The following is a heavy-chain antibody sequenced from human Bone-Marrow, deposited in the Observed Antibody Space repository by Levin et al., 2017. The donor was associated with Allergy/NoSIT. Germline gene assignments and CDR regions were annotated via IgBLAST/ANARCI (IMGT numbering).Heavy chain of an antibody. J-gene: IGHJ4*02. V-gene: IGHV4-4*02. CDR3: ASGSKYSSSWYHFDY. CDR1: GGSISSSNW. CDR2: IYHSGST. D-gene: IGHD6-13*01. Sequence: SQTLSLTCAVSGGSISSSNWWSWVRQPPGKGLEWIGEIYHSGSTNYNPSLKSRVTISVDKSKNQFSLKLSSVTAADTAVYYCASGSKYSSSWYHFDYWGQGTLVTVSS.